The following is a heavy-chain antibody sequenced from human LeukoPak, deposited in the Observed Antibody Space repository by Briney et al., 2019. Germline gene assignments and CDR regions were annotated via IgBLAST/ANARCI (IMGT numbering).Heavy chain of an antibody. Sequence: GGSLRLSCAASGFTFSSYAMSWVRQAPGKGLEWVSAISGSGGSTYYADSVKGRFTISRDNSKNTLYLQMNSLRAEDTAVYYCAKARGRDGYNFFRREYYFDYWGQGTLVTVSS. CDR2: ISGSGGST. CDR3: AKARGRDGYNFFRREYYFDY. CDR1: GFTFSSYA. D-gene: IGHD5-24*01. J-gene: IGHJ4*02. V-gene: IGHV3-23*01.